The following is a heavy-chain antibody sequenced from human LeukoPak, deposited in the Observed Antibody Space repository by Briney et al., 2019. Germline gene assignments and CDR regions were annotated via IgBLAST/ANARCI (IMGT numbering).Heavy chain of an antibody. V-gene: IGHV3-23*01. Sequence: PGGSLRLSCAASGFTFRSYAMSCVPRAPGEGLEWGSAISGSEWVPAISGSGGSTYYADSVKGRFTISRDNSKNTLYVQINSLRAEDTAVYYCARESGYGSGIDYWGQGTLVTVSS. CDR3: ARESGYGSGIDY. CDR1: GFTFRSYA. CDR2: ISGSGGST. D-gene: IGHD3-10*01. J-gene: IGHJ4*02.